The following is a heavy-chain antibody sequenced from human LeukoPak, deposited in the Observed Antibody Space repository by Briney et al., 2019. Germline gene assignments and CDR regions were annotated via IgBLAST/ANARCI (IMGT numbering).Heavy chain of an antibody. J-gene: IGHJ4*02. CDR1: GITLSNYG. CDR2: ISDSGGRT. Sequence: GSLRLSCAVSGITLSNYGMSWVRQAPGKGLEWVAGISDSGGRTNYADSVKGRFTISRDNPKNTLYLQMNSLRAEDTAVYFCAKRGVVIRVILVGFHKEAYYFDSWGQGALVTVSS. CDR3: AKRGVVIRVILVGFHKEAYYFDS. V-gene: IGHV3-23*01. D-gene: IGHD3-10*01.